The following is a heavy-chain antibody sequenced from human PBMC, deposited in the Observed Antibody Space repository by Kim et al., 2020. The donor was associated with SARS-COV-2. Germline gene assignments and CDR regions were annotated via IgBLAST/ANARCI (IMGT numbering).Heavy chain of an antibody. V-gene: IGHV3-15*01. Sequence: APVKGRFTISRHDSKTTLYLQMNSLKTEDTAVYYCTTGAGSTSRHVGDDYWGQGTLVTVSS. J-gene: IGHJ4*02. CDR3: TTGAGSTSRHVGDDY. D-gene: IGHD2-2*01.